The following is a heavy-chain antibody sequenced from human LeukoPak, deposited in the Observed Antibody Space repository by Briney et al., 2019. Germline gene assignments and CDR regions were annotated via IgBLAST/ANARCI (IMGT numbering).Heavy chain of an antibody. CDR1: GGSFSGYY. V-gene: IGHV4-34*01. CDR2: INHSGST. CDR3: ARGIYFYDSGYYSYYFDY. D-gene: IGHD3-22*01. J-gene: IGHJ4*02. Sequence: PSETLSLTCAVYGGSFSGYYWSWIRQPPGKGLEWIGEINHSGSTNYNPSLKSRVTISVDTSKNQFSLKLSSVTAADTAVYYCARGIYFYDSGYYSYYFDYWGQGTLVTVSS.